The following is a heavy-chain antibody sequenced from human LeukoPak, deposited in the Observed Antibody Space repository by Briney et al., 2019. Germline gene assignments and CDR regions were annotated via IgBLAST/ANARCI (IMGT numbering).Heavy chain of an antibody. CDR2: IYYSGST. V-gene: IGHV4-59*08. J-gene: IGHJ2*01. CDR1: GHSINNYY. D-gene: IGHD6-13*01. Sequence: SETLSLTCSVSGHSINNYYWNWIRQPPGKGLEWIGYIYYSGSTNYNPSLQSRVTMSIGTSKTQFSLKLGSVTAADTAVYYCARGEAAAAADWYFDLWGRGTLVTVSS. CDR3: ARGEAAAAADWYFDL.